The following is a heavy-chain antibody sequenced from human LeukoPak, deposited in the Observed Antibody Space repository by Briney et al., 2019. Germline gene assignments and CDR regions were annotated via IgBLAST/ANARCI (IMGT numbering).Heavy chain of an antibody. D-gene: IGHD7-27*01. CDR3: VRDKDWGFDS. Sequence: PGESLRISCAASGFTFTTYSMNWVRQAPGKGLEWVSHMGIGTSTIGYADSVKGRFTISRDNAKNSVHLQMSNLRVDDSAVYYCVRDKDWGFDSWGQGTLVTVSS. CDR1: GFTFTTYS. CDR2: MGIGTSTI. V-gene: IGHV3-48*01. J-gene: IGHJ4*02.